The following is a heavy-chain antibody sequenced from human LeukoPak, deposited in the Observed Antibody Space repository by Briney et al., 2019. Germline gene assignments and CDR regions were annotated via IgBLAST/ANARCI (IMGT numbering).Heavy chain of an antibody. CDR2: ISYIGST. Sequence: SETLSLTCTVSGGSISNYYWSWIRQPPGKGLEWIGYISYIGSTNYNPSLKSRVTISEDTSKNQFSLKLSSVTAADTAVYYCAGSYYHYMDVWGKGTTVTVSS. CDR3: AGSYYHYMDV. J-gene: IGHJ6*03. V-gene: IGHV4-59*01. CDR1: GGSISNYY.